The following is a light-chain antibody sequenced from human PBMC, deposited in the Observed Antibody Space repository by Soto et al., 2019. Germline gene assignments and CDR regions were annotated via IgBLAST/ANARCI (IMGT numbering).Light chain of an antibody. CDR2: ENN. Sequence: QSALTQPPSVSAAPGQKVTISCSGSSSNIGNNYVSWYQQLPGTAPKLLIYENNKRPSGIPDRFSGSKSGTSATLGITGLQTGDEADYYCGTWDSSLSVSVFGTGTKVTVL. J-gene: IGLJ1*01. CDR1: SSNIGNNY. V-gene: IGLV1-51*02. CDR3: GTWDSSLSVSV.